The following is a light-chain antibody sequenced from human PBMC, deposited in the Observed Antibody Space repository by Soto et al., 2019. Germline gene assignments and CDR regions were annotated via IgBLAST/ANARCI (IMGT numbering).Light chain of an antibody. CDR2: GES. V-gene: IGKV3D-20*02. CDR1: QSLSSNY. Sequence: ELVLTQSPGPLSLSPGESATLSCRGSQSLSSNYLAWYQQKTGQAPRLLIYGESSRATGIPDRLSGSGSGTDLNLTISRLEAEDFAVYYCQKRSSWTFTFGPGTKVDIK. CDR3: QKRSSWTFT. J-gene: IGKJ3*01.